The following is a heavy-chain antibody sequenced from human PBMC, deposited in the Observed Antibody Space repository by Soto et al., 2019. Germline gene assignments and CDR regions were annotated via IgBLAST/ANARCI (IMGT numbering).Heavy chain of an antibody. CDR2: TSYSRDYR. CDR1: GFTFSTYS. D-gene: IGHD2-15*01. Sequence: GGSLRLSCAASGFTFSTYSMNWVRQAPGRGLEWVSSTSYSRDYRYYADSVVGRFTISRDNTKNSLYLHMNSLRAEETAVYSCSREWDCSGGTCYVFDYWGQGTLVTVSS. CDR3: SREWDCSGGTCYVFDY. V-gene: IGHV3-21*01. J-gene: IGHJ4*02.